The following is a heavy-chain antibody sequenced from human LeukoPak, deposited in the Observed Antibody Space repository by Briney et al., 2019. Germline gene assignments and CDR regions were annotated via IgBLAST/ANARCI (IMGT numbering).Heavy chain of an antibody. CDR1: GYRFTSYW. CDR3: ARHISDCGGDCPFDY. J-gene: IGHJ4*02. V-gene: IGHV5-51*01. CDR2: IYPGDSDT. D-gene: IGHD2-21*02. Sequence: GESLKIPFHVSGYRFTSYWIGWVRQMPGKGLEWMGMIYPGDSDTRYSPSFQGHVTISADKSISTAYLQWNSLKASDTAMYYCARHISDCGGDCPFDYWGQGTLVTVSS.